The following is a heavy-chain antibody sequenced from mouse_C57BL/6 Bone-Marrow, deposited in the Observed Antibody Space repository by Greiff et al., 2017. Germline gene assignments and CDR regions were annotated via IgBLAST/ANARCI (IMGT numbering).Heavy chain of an antibody. CDR1: GYTFTSYW. CDR3: AREWATMITTGYYYAIDY. Sequence: QVQLQQPGAELVKPGASVKMSCKASGYTFTSYWITWVKQRPGQGLEWIGDIYPGSGSTNYNEKFKSKATLTVDTSSSTAYMQLSSLTSEDFAVYYCAREWATMITTGYYYAIDYWGQGTSVTVSS. D-gene: IGHD2-4*01. V-gene: IGHV1-55*01. J-gene: IGHJ4*01. CDR2: IYPGSGST.